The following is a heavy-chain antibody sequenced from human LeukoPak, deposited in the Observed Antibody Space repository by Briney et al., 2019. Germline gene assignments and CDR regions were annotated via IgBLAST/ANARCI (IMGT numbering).Heavy chain of an antibody. CDR1: GGSISSSSYY. V-gene: IGHV4-39*01. D-gene: IGHD2-2*01. J-gene: IGHJ5*02. Sequence: SETLSLTCTVSGGSISSSSYYWGWIRQPPGKGLEWIGSIYYSGSTYYNPSLKSRVTISVDTSKNQFSLKLSSVTAADTAVYYCARRGGYCSSTSCSNWFDPWGQGTLVTVAS. CDR3: ARRGGYCSSTSCSNWFDP. CDR2: IYYSGST.